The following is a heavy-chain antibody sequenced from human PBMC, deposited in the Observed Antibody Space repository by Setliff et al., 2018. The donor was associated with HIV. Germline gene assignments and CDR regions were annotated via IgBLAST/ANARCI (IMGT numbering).Heavy chain of an antibody. Sequence: ASVKVSCKAYGGTFSNYGISWVRQAPGQGLEWMGGIIPIFGTANYAQKFQGRVSMTIDTSTSTAYMGLRSLRPDDTAVYFCARDPSSGIYYDSSGQYFQNWGQGTLVTVSS. CDR2: IIPIFGTA. CDR3: ARDPSSGIYYDSSGQYFQN. D-gene: IGHD3-22*01. CDR1: GGTFSNYG. J-gene: IGHJ1*01. V-gene: IGHV1-69*05.